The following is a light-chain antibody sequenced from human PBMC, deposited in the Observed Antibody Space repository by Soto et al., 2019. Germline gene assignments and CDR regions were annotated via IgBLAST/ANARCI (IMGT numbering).Light chain of an antibody. V-gene: IGLV2-14*03. CDR2: GVT. Sequence: QSALTQPASVSGSPGQSITISCTGTSSDIGSYNYISWYQQYPDKGPKLMIYGVTNRPSGVSNRFSGSKSGYTASLTISGLQAEDEADYYCCSYTTTAAYVFGTGTKVTVL. CDR3: CSYTTTAAYV. CDR1: SSDIGSYNY. J-gene: IGLJ1*01.